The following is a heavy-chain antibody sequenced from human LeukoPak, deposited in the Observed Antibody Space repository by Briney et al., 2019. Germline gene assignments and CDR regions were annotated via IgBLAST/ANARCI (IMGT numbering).Heavy chain of an antibody. CDR2: ISWNSGSI. V-gene: IGHV3-9*01. CDR1: GFTFDDYA. D-gene: IGHD4-17*01. CDR3: AKDTGKSTVTTSAFDI. Sequence: GGSLRLSCAASGFTFDDYAMHWVRQAPGKGLEWVSGISWNSGSIGYADSVKGRFTISRDNAKNSLYLQMNSLRAEDTALYYCAKDTGKSTVTTSAFDIWGQGTMVTVSS. J-gene: IGHJ3*02.